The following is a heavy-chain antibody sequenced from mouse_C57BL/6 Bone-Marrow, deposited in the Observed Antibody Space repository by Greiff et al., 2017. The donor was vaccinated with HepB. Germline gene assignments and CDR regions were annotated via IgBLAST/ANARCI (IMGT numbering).Heavy chain of an antibody. Sequence: VQLKESGAELVRPGASVKLSCTASGFNIKDDYMHWVKQRPEQGLEWIGWIDPENGDTEYASKFQGKATITADTSSNTAYLQLSSLTSEDTAVYYWTTDGSSWGDYWGQGTSVTVSS. J-gene: IGHJ4*01. CDR1: GFNIKDDY. D-gene: IGHD1-1*01. V-gene: IGHV14-4*01. CDR2: IDPENGDT. CDR3: TTDGSSWGDY.